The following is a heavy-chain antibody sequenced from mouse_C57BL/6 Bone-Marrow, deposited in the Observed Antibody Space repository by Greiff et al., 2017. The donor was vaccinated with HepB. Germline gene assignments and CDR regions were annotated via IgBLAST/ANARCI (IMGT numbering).Heavy chain of an antibody. Sequence: QVQLQQPGAELVMPGASVKLSCKASGYTFTSYWMHWVKQRPGQGLEWIGEIDPSDSYTNYNQKFKRKSTLTVDKSSSTAYMQLSSLTSEDSAVYYCARRGDGYPWFAYWGQGTLVTVSA. D-gene: IGHD2-3*01. CDR2: IDPSDSYT. CDR3: ARRGDGYPWFAY. CDR1: GYTFTSYW. J-gene: IGHJ3*01. V-gene: IGHV1-69*01.